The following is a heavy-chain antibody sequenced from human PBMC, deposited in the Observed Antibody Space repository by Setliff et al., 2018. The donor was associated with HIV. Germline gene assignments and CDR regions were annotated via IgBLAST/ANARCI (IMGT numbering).Heavy chain of an antibody. Sequence: PSETLSLTCTVSGASIGSGRSYWSWIRQHPGKGLEWIGNIYYNGSSYHSPSLKSRVTISVDTSKNQFSPNLRAVTAADTAVYYCASWGRARRANHNFWSGSSWFDPWGQGILVTVSS. J-gene: IGHJ5*02. CDR3: ASWGRARRANHNFWSGSSWFDP. CDR1: GASIGSGRSY. CDR2: IYYNGSS. V-gene: IGHV4-31*03. D-gene: IGHD3-3*01.